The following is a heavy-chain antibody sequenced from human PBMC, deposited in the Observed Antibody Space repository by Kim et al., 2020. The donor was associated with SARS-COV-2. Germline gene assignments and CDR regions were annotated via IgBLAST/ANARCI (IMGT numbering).Heavy chain of an antibody. Sequence: GGSLRLSCAASGFTFSSYAMHWVRQAPGKGLEWVAVISYDGSIKYYADSVKGRFTISRDNSKNTLYLQMNSLRAEDTAVYYCARDPRYYDILTGQGGTYYYYGMEVWGPGTTVTDSS. CDR3: ARDPRYYDILTGQGGTYYYYGMEV. CDR2: ISYDGSIK. V-gene: IGHV3-30*04. D-gene: IGHD3-9*01. J-gene: IGHJ6*02. CDR1: GFTFSSYA.